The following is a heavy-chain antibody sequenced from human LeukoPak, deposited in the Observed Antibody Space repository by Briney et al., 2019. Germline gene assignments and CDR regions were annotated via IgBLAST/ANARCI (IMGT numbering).Heavy chain of an antibody. V-gene: IGHV3-30*18. CDR2: ISYDGSNK. CDR3: AKDKYSSSGAVHGMDV. CDR1: GFTFSSYG. Sequence: GRSLRRSCAASGFTFSSYGMHWVRQAPGKGLEGVAVISYDGSNKYYADSVKGRFTISRDNSKNTLYLQMNSLRAEDTAVYYCAKDKYSSSGAVHGMDVWGQGTTVTVSS. J-gene: IGHJ6*02. D-gene: IGHD6-13*01.